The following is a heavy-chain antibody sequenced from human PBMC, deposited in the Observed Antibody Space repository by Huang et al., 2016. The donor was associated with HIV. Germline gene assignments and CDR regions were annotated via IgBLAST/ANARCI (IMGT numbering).Heavy chain of an antibody. CDR3: ARVRCSSTSCYGMDV. D-gene: IGHD2-2*01. CDR1: GYTFTSYY. Sequence: QVQLVQSGAEVKKPGASVKVSCKASGYTFTSYYMHWVRQAPGQGLEGRGILNPRGGSTSYAQKFQGRGTRTRDTSTSTVYMELSSLRSEDTAVYYCARVRCSSTSCYGMDVWGQGTTVTVSS. CDR2: LNPRGGST. V-gene: IGHV1-46*01. J-gene: IGHJ6*02.